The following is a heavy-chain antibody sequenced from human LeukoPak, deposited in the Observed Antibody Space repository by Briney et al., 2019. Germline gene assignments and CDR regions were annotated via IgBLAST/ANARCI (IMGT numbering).Heavy chain of an antibody. Sequence: SETLSLTCAVYGGSFSGYYWSWIRQPPGKGLEWIGEINHSGSTNYNPSLKSRVTISVDTSKNQFSLKLSSVTAADTAAYYCARGGYAVDYWGQGTLVTVSS. V-gene: IGHV4-34*01. CDR3: ARGGYAVDY. D-gene: IGHD5-18*01. CDR1: GGSFSGYY. J-gene: IGHJ4*02. CDR2: INHSGST.